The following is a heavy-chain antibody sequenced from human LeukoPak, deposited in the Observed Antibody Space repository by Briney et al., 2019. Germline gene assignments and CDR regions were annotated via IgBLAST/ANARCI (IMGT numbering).Heavy chain of an antibody. D-gene: IGHD6-13*01. CDR3: ARDGSSSWYFDY. CDR2: IIPIFGTA. CDR1: GGTFSSYA. Sequence: SVKVSCKASGGTFSSYAISWVRQAPGQGLEWMGRIIPIFGTANYAQEFQGRVTITTDESTSTAYMELSSLRSEDTAVYYCARDGSSSWYFDYWGQGTLVTVSS. V-gene: IGHV1-69*05. J-gene: IGHJ4*02.